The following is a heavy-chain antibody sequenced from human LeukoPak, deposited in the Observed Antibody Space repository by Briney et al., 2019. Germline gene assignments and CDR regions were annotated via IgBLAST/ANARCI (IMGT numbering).Heavy chain of an antibody. D-gene: IGHD6-6*01. Sequence: PGGSLRLSCAASGFTFSSYWMSRVRQAPGKGLEWVANIKQDGSDKYYVDSVKGRFTISKDNARNSLYLQMSSLRAEDTAVYYCARDSSSSNFDYWGQGTLVTVSS. CDR2: IKQDGSDK. CDR3: ARDSSSSNFDY. J-gene: IGHJ4*02. V-gene: IGHV3-7*01. CDR1: GFTFSSYW.